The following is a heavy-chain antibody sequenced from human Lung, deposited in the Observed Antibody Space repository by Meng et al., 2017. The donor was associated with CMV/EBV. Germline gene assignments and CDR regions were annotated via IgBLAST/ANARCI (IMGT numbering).Heavy chain of an antibody. Sequence: SSFGVSGIAWVRQAAELGLGWMRWISPYNHNTNYAQHLQGRVTMTADTSTSTAYMDLRGLRSDDTAVYYCAGGSPVDDYWSGYYSDNWGQGTLVTVSS. CDR3: AGGSPVDDYWSGYYSDN. V-gene: IGHV1-18*01. CDR1: SSFGVSG. D-gene: IGHD3-3*01. CDR2: ISPYNHNT. J-gene: IGHJ4*02.